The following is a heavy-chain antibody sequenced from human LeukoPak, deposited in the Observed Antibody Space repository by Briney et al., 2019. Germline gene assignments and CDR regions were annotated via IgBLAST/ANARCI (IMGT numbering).Heavy chain of an antibody. D-gene: IGHD5-18*01. CDR1: GYTFSSYG. J-gene: IGHJ4*02. V-gene: IGHV1-18*01. CDR2: ISAYNGNT. Sequence: ASVKVSCKASGYTFSSYGISWVRQAPGQGLEWMGWISAYNGNTNYAQKLQGRLTMTTDTSTSTAYMEPRSLRSDDTAVYYCARDEAWGSAVDSGYNYGDRYLDYWGQGTLVTVSS. CDR3: ARDEAWGSAVDSGYNYGDRYLDY.